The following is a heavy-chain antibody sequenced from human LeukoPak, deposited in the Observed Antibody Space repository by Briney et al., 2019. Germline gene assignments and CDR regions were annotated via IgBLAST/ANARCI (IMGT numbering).Heavy chain of an antibody. V-gene: IGHV3-30*02. Sequence: GGSLRLSCAASEFSVGSNYMTWVRQAPGKGLEWMAFMRSDGSDEHYADSVKGRFTISRDNSHNTLYLQMNSLHSEDTAVYYCAKDLGLQVGASPFDYWGQGTLVTVSS. CDR1: EFSVGSNY. CDR3: AKDLGLQVGASPFDY. CDR2: MRSDGSDE. D-gene: IGHD1-26*01. J-gene: IGHJ4*02.